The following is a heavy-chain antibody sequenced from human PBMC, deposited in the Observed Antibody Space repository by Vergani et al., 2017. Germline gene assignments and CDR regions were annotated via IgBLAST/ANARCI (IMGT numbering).Heavy chain of an antibody. V-gene: IGHV3-49*04. Sequence: EVQLVESGGGLVPPGRSLRLSCAASGFSFGDYAMTWVRQAPGKGLEWVAFIRNKAYGGTTEYAASVKGRFTISRDNAKNTLYLQMNSLRAEDTAVYYCARDLLPNYYIWSGYSHAYYYYYGMDVWGQGTTVTVSS. CDR1: GFSFGDYA. CDR3: ARDLLPNYYIWSGYSHAYYYYYGMDV. CDR2: IRNKAYGGTT. D-gene: IGHD3-3*01. J-gene: IGHJ6*02.